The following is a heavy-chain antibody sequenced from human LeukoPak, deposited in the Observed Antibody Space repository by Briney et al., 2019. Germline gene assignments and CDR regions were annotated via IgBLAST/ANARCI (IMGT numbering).Heavy chain of an antibody. Sequence: GGSLRLSCAASGFTFSSYAMSWVRQAPGKGLEWVSAISGSGGSTYYADSVKGRLTISRDNSKNTLYLQMNSLRAEDTAVYYCAKDYTVTTLYYFDYWGQGTLVTVSS. CDR1: GFTFSSYA. V-gene: IGHV3-23*01. D-gene: IGHD4-17*01. J-gene: IGHJ4*02. CDR2: ISGSGGST. CDR3: AKDYTVTTLYYFDY.